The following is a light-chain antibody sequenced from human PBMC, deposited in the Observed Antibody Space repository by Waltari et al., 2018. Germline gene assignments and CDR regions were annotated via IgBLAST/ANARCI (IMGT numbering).Light chain of an antibody. Sequence: QSALTPSASVSGSPGQSITLSCPGTSRAIGGYNYVPWYQQHPGKAPKLMTHDVSKRPSGVSNRFSGSKSGNTASLTISGLQAEDEADYYCSSYTSTNTWVFGGGTKLTVL. CDR1: SRAIGGYNY. J-gene: IGLJ3*02. V-gene: IGLV2-14*01. CDR2: DVS. CDR3: SSYTSTNTWV.